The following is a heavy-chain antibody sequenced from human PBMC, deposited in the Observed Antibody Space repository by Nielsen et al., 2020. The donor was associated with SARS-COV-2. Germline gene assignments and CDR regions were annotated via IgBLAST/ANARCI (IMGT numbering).Heavy chain of an antibody. CDR1: GFTVSSNY. V-gene: IGHV3-69-1*01. CDR3: ARNRGEIDY. D-gene: IGHD3-16*01. J-gene: IGHJ4*01. CDR2: ISSGGTI. Sequence: GESLKISCAASGFTVSSNYMNWVRQAPGKGLEWISYISSGGTIYYADSVKGRFTISRDNAKNSLYLQMSSLRAEDTAVYYCARNRGEIDYWGQGALVTVSS.